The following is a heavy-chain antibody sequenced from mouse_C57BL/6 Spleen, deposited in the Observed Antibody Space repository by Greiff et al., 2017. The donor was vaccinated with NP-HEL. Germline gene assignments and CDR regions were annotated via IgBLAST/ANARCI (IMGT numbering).Heavy chain of an antibody. Sequence: QVQLQQPGAELVRPGSSVKLSCKASGYTFTSYWMHWVKQRPIQGLEWIGNIDPSDSETHYNQKFKDKATLTVDKSSSTAYMQLSSLTSEDSAVYYCARVGSNYERFDYWGQGTTLTVSS. D-gene: IGHD2-5*01. J-gene: IGHJ2*01. V-gene: IGHV1-52*01. CDR2: IDPSDSET. CDR1: GYTFTSYW. CDR3: ARVGSNYERFDY.